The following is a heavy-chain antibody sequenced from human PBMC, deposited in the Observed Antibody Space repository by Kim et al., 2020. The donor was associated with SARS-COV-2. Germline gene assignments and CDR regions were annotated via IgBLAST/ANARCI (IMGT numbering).Heavy chain of an antibody. CDR2: ISGDERST. Sequence: GGSLRLSCAASGFTFSNYAMYWVRQAPGKGLECVSSISGDERSTSYADSVKGRFTISRDNSKSTLYLQMNSLRVEDTAMHYCVGDRDASWGQGTLVTVSS. V-gene: IGHV3-23*01. J-gene: IGHJ5*02. CDR3: VGDRDAS. CDR1: GFTFSNYA.